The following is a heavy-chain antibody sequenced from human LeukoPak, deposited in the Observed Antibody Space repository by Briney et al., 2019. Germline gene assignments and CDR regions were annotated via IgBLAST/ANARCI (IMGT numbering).Heavy chain of an antibody. V-gene: IGHV3-30*04. Sequence: GRSLRLSCAASGFTFSSYAMHWVRQAPGKGLEWVAVISYDGSNIYYADSVKGRFTISRDNSKNTLYLQMNSLRAEDTAVYYCARDWIDGGMDVWGQGTTVTVSS. CDR1: GFTFSSYA. CDR2: ISYDGSNI. J-gene: IGHJ6*02. CDR3: ARDWIDGGMDV. D-gene: IGHD2-2*03.